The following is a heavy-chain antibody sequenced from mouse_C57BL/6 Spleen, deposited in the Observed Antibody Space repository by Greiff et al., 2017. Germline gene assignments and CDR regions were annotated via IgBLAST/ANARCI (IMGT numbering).Heavy chain of an antibody. CDR2: LYPGDGDT. D-gene: IGHD4-1*01. J-gene: IGHJ4*01. V-gene: IGHV1-80*01. Sequence: QVQLKQSGAELVKPGASVKISCKASGYAFSSYWMNWVKQRPGKGLWRIGQLYPGDGDTYYNGKFKGKATLTAANSSSTAYMQLSRLTSEDSAVYFCARGAGTGFYAMDDWGQGTSVTVSS. CDR3: ARGAGTGFYAMDD. CDR1: GYAFSSYW.